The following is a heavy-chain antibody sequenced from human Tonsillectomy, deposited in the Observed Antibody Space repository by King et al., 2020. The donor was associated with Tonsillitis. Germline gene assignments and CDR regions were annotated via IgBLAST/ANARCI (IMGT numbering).Heavy chain of an antibody. V-gene: IGHV3-7*03. CDR2: IKQDGTEK. D-gene: IGHD2-21*01. Sequence: VQLVESGGGLVQPGGSLRLSCAASGFTFGSYWMSWVRQAPGKGLEWVANIKQDGTEKYYVDSVKGRFTISRDNAKRSLYLQMSSLRAEDTAGYYCARDLVVAWTPAWFDPWGQGTLVSVSS. CDR1: GFTFGSYW. CDR3: ARDLVVAWTPAWFDP. J-gene: IGHJ5*02.